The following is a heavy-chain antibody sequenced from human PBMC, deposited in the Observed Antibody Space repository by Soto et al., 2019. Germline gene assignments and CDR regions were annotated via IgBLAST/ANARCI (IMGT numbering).Heavy chain of an antibody. CDR2: INYSGKT. Sequence: PLEIRSLACSVSGVSIRDYFAGWMRRPPGKGVEWIGYINYSGKTNHNPSLKSRVTISVDTSKNQVSLKLSSVTAADTAVYYCATNRVPHSDDYDSSGYAGPFDVWSHGTLVT. CDR1: GVSIRDYF. D-gene: IGHD3-22*01. CDR3: ATNRVPHSDDYDSSGYAGPFDV. J-gene: IGHJ3*01. V-gene: IGHV4-59*01.